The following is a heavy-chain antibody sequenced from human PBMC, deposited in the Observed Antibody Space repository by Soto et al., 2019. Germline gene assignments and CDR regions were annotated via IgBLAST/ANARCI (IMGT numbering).Heavy chain of an antibody. CDR2: ISYSVST. CDR3: ARPRGGYLGAFDI. V-gene: IGHV4-39*01. Sequence: QLQLQESGPGLVKPSETLSLTCTVSGGSISSSSGYWGWIRQPPGKGLEWIGSISYSVSTNYNPSLKSRVTISVDTSKNLFSLKLRSVTAADTAVYYCARPRGGYLGAFDIWGQGTMVTVSS. J-gene: IGHJ3*02. D-gene: IGHD3-16*01. CDR1: GGSISSSSGY.